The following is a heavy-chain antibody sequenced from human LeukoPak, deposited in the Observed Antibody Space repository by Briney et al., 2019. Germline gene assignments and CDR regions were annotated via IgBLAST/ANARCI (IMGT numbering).Heavy chain of an antibody. V-gene: IGHV3-7*01. Sequence: PGGSLRLSCAPSGFTFSNFLMTCVRPSPEKGLEWVASINEDGSRELYVDSAKGRFSISRDNANNALSLQMNSLRVEDTAVYYCARDPPRRSDFWGQGTLVTVSS. CDR2: INEDGSRE. CDR1: GFTFSNFL. J-gene: IGHJ4*02. CDR3: ARDPPRRSDF.